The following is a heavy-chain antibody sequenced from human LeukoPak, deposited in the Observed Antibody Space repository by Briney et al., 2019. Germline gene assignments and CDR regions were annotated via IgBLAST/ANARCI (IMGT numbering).Heavy chain of an antibody. CDR2: ISAYNGNT. CDR1: GYTFTSYG. CDR3: AREPHYGWSSTSGGYYYMDA. D-gene: IGHD2-2*01. Sequence: GASVKVSCKASGYTFTSYGISWVRQAPGQELEWMGWISAYNGNTNYAQKLQGRVTMTTDTSTSTAYMELRSLRSDDTAVYYCAREPHYGWSSTSGGYYYMDAWGKGTTVTVSS. J-gene: IGHJ6*03. V-gene: IGHV1-18*01.